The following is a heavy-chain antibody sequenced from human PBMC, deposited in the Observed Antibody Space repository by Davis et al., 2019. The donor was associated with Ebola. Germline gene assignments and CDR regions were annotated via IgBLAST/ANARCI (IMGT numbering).Heavy chain of an antibody. D-gene: IGHD5/OR15-5a*01. CDR3: ARKLEVGLRMPNYYGMDV. J-gene: IGHJ6*02. CDR1: GLSLSSLG. V-gene: IGHV3-7*03. Sequence: GESLKISCAASGLSLSSLGMSWVRQAPGKGLEWVATIKKDGVQKYYVGSVKGRFIISRDNAKNSLYLQMNSLRDEDTAVYYCARKLEVGLRMPNYYGMDVWGQGTTVTVSS. CDR2: IKKDGVQK.